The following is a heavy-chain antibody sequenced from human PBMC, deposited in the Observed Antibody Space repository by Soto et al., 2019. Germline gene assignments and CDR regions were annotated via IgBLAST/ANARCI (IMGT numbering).Heavy chain of an antibody. V-gene: IGHV3-23*01. J-gene: IGHJ5*02. CDR2: ISGSGGST. CDR3: ANRNMITFGGVIVISWFDP. CDR1: GFTFSSYA. D-gene: IGHD3-16*02. Sequence: AGSLRLSCAASGFTFSSYAMSWVRQAPGKGLEWVSAISGSGGSTYYADSVKGRFTISRDNSKNTLYLQMNSLRAEDTAVYYCANRNMITFGGVIVISWFDPWGQGTLVTVSS.